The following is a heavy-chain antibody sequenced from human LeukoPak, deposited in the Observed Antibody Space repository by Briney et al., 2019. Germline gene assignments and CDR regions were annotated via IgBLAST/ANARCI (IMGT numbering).Heavy chain of an antibody. CDR2: IYYSGST. CDR3: ARGEYSGSYRYYFDYWGQSGRGSYYFDY. Sequence: SETLSLTCTVSGGSISSGGYYWSWIRQHPGKGLEWIGYIYYSGSTYYNPSLKNRVTISVDTSKNQFSLKLSSVTAADTAVYYCARGEYSGSYRYYFDYWGQSGRGSYYFDYWGQGTLVTVSS. V-gene: IGHV4-31*03. D-gene: IGHD1-26*01. J-gene: IGHJ4*02. CDR1: GGSISSGGYY.